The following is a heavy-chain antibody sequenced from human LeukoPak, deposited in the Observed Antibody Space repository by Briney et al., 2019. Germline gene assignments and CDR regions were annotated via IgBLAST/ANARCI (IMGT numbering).Heavy chain of an antibody. CDR2: IWHTGST. J-gene: IGHJ3*02. Sequence: PSETLSLTCTVSGYSINSGYYWGWIRQPPGKGLEWIGSIWHTGSTYYNPSLKSRVTISVDTSKNQFSLKLSSVTAADTAVYYCARMPSYDFWSGYSDAFDIWGQGTMVTVSS. CDR1: GYSINSGYY. D-gene: IGHD3-3*01. V-gene: IGHV4-38-2*02. CDR3: ARMPSYDFWSGYSDAFDI.